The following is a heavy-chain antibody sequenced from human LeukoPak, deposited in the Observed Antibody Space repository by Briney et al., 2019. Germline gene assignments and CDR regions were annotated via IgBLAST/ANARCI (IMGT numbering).Heavy chain of an antibody. CDR2: IYYSGST. CDR3: ARETSQKGAHYMDV. J-gene: IGHJ6*03. CDR1: GGSISSYY. D-gene: IGHD3-16*01. Sequence: SETLSLTCTVSGGSISSYYWSWIRQPPGKGLEWIGYIYYSGSTNYNPSLRSRVTISVDTSKNQFSLKLSSVTAADTAVYYCARETSQKGAHYMDVWGKGTTVTISS. V-gene: IGHV4-59*01.